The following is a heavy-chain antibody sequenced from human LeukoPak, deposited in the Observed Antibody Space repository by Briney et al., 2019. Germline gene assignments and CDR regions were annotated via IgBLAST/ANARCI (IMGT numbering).Heavy chain of an antibody. V-gene: IGHV1-46*01. D-gene: IGHD2-2*01. CDR1: GYTFTNYY. J-gene: IGHJ5*02. CDR2: INPSAGST. Sequence: ASVKVSCKASGYTFTNYYMHWVRQAPGQGLEWMGIINPSAGSTNSAQKFQGRVTITADESTSTAYMELSSLRSEDTAVYYCARGQDIVVVPAAIGWFDPWGQGTLVTVSS. CDR3: ARGQDIVVVPAAIGWFDP.